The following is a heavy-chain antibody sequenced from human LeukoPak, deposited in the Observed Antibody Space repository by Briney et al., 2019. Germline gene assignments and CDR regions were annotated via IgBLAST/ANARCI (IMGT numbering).Heavy chain of an antibody. CDR3: ATVGFLRGYYDSLHPGWFDP. CDR1: GYTFTSYG. V-gene: IGHV1-18*01. D-gene: IGHD3-22*01. J-gene: IGHJ5*02. CDR2: ISAYNGNT. Sequence: ASVKVSCKASGYTFTSYGISWVRQAPGQGLEWMGWISAYNGNTIYAQKFQGRVTMTEDTSTDTAYMELSSLRSEDTAVYYCATVGFLRGYYDSLHPGWFDPWGQGTLVTVSS.